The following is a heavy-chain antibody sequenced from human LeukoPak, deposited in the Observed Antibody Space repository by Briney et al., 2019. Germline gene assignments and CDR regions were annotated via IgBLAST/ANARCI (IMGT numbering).Heavy chain of an antibody. D-gene: IGHD5-18*01. CDR2: ISSSSSYI. J-gene: IGHJ6*03. V-gene: IGHV3-21*01. CDR1: GFTFSSYE. CDR3: AREGYSYGYYYYYYMDV. Sequence: GGSLRLSCAASGFTFSSYEMNWVRQAPGKGLEWVSSISSSSSYIYYADSVKGRFTISRDNAKNSLYLQMNSLRAEDTAVYYCAREGYSYGYYYYYYMDVWGKGTTVTISS.